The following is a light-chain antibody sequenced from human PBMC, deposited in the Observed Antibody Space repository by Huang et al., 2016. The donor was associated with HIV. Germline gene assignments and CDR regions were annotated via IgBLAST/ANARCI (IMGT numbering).Light chain of an antibody. J-gene: IGKJ4*01. CDR1: QTILYSSKNKNY. V-gene: IGKV4-1*01. Sequence: DIVMTQSPDSLAVSLGERATVNCKSSQTILYSSKNKNYLAWYQQKPGQPPKLLIYLASTRASGVPDRFSGSGSGTDFTLTISSLQAEDVAVYYCQQYFETPLTFGGGTKVEIK. CDR3: QQYFETPLT. CDR2: LAS.